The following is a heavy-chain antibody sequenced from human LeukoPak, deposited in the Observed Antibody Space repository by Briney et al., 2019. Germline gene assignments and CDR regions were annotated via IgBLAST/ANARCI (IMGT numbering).Heavy chain of an antibody. J-gene: IGHJ4*02. CDR1: GFTFSSYA. CDR3: ARKSTAARLDDY. Sequence: GGSLRLSCAPSGFTFSSYAMSWVRQAPGKGLEWVSAISGSGGSTYYADSVKGRFTISRDNSKNTLYLQMNSLRAEDTAVYYCARKSTAARLDDYWGQGTLVTVSS. V-gene: IGHV3-23*01. D-gene: IGHD6-13*01. CDR2: ISGSGGST.